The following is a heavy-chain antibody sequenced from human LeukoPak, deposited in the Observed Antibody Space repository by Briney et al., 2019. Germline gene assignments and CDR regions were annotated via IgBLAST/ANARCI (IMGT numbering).Heavy chain of an antibody. CDR1: GASFISYY. CDR3: ARDLEAAGYFDN. CDR2: IYTSGNT. Sequence: PSETLSLTCTVSGASFISYYWTWIRQPAGKGLEWIGRIYTSGNTNYNPSLKSRVIMSVDTSKNQFSLKLTSVTAADTAVYYCARDLEAAGYFDNWGQGTLVTVSS. J-gene: IGHJ4*02. V-gene: IGHV4-4*07. D-gene: IGHD6-13*01.